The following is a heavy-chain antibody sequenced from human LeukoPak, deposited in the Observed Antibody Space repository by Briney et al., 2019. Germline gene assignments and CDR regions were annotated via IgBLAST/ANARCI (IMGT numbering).Heavy chain of an antibody. J-gene: IGHJ4*02. CDR1: GFTFGDYA. CDR2: IRSQAYGGTT. V-gene: IGHV3-49*03. CDR3: TRNYYDTTVWAY. D-gene: IGHD3-22*01. Sequence: GGSLRLSCTSSGFTFGDYAFNWFRKAPGKGLEWVGFIRSQAYGGTTEYAASVKGRFTISRDDSKSIAYLQMNSLKTEDTAVYYCTRNYYDTTVWAYWGQGTLVTVSS.